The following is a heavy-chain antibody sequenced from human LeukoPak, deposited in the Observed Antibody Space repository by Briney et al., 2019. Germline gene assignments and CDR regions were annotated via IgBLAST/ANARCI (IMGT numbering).Heavy chain of an antibody. CDR2: IYSDGRT. Sequence: GGSLRLSCAASGFTVSSNYMSWVRQAPGKGLEWVSIIYSDGRTYYADSVKGRFTISRDNSKNTLYLQMNSLRAEDTAVYYCARHKWGDYTGSDYWGQGTLVTVSS. CDR3: ARHKWGDYTGSDY. J-gene: IGHJ4*02. V-gene: IGHV3-53*01. CDR1: GFTVSSNY. D-gene: IGHD4-17*01.